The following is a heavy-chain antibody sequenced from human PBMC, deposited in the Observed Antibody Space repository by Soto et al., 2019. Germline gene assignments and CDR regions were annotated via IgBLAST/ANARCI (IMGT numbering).Heavy chain of an antibody. CDR3: ARESRYCSGGSCYFLPGIDY. J-gene: IGHJ4*02. V-gene: IGHV1-69*12. CDR2: IIPIFGTA. D-gene: IGHD2-15*01. Sequence: QVQLVQSGAEVKKPGSSVKVSCKASGGTFSSYAISWVRQAPGQGLEWMGGIIPIFGTANYAQKFRGRVTITADASTSSAYMELSSLRSEDTAVYYCARESRYCSGGSCYFLPGIDYWGQGTLVTVSS. CDR1: GGTFSSYA.